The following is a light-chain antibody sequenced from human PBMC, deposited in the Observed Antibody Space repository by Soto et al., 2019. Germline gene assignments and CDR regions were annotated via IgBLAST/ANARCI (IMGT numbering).Light chain of an antibody. CDR3: SSYTSSGTLV. CDR2: EVS. V-gene: IGLV2-14*01. CDR1: SSDVGGYKH. Sequence: QSALTQPASVSGSPGQSITISWTGTSSDVGGYKHVSWYQQHPGKAPKLMIFEVSNRPSGVSNRFSGSKSGNTASLTISGLQAEDEADYYCSSYTSSGTLVFGTGTKVTVL. J-gene: IGLJ1*01.